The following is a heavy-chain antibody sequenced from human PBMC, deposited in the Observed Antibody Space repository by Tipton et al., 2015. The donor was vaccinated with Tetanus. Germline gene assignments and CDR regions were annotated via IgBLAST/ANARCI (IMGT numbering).Heavy chain of an antibody. V-gene: IGHV4-30-4*01. J-gene: IGHJ6*02. CDR3: ARDHGITWGGMGYYYGMDV. CDR2: IYYSGST. D-gene: IGHD3-16*01. Sequence: TLSLTCTVSGGSVSDKKYYWGWIRQPPGKGLESIGYIYYSGSTYYNPSLKSRVTISVDTSKNQFSLRLSSVTAADTAVYYCARDHGITWGGMGYYYGMDVWGQGTTVTVSS. CDR1: GGSVSDKKYY.